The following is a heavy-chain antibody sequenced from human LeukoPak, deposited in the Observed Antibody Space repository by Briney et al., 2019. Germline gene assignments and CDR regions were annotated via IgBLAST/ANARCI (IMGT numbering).Heavy chain of an antibody. CDR1: GGSFSGYY. V-gene: IGHV4-34*01. J-gene: IGHJ4*02. D-gene: IGHD5-12*01. Sequence: SGTLSLTCAFYGGSFSGYYWSWIRQPPGKGLELIGEINHSGSTNYNPSLKSRVTISVDTSKNQFSLKLSSVTAADTAVYYCARVSYKWLRGIDYWGQGTLVTVSS. CDR3: ARVSYKWLRGIDY. CDR2: INHSGST.